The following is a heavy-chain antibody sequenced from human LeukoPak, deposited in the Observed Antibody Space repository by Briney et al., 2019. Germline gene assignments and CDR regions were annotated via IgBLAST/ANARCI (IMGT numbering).Heavy chain of an antibody. CDR2: IRSKANSYAT. D-gene: IGHD3-3*01. CDR3: TSYDFWKSFDY. J-gene: IGHJ4*02. CDR1: GFTFSDSA. Sequence: GGSLRLSCAASGFTFSDSAMHWVRQASGKGLEWVGRIRSKANSYATAYAASVKGRFIISRDDSKNMVYLQMNSLKAEDTAVYYCTSYDFWKSFDYWGQGTLVTVSS. V-gene: IGHV3-73*01.